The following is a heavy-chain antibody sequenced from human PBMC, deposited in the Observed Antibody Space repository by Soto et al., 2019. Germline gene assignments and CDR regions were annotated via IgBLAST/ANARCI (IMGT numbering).Heavy chain of an antibody. V-gene: IGHV3-23*01. Sequence: PWGTLRLSCSASGFTFDSCVMSWVRQAPGKGLEWLSLISGSGRYTDYADPVQRRFTISRDNSKNTLYLQMNSLRVEDTAVYYCAKDPPSERMQPDYGMDVWGRGTTGTVSS. CDR3: AKDPPSERMQPDYGMDV. D-gene: IGHD6-13*01. CDR2: ISGSGRYT. CDR1: GFTFDSCV. J-gene: IGHJ6*02.